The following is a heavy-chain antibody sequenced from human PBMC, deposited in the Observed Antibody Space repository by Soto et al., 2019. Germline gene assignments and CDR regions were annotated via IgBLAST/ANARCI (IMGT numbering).Heavy chain of an antibody. V-gene: IGHV4-4*02. CDR1: GGSISSDNW. D-gene: IGHD2-15*01. Sequence: QVQLQESGPGLVKPSGTLSLTCAVSGGSISSDNWWSWVRQPPGEGLEWIGEISQRGKTNYNPSPKSRGTISADKSKNQCALNLSAVTAADPAMYYCARNFRAGWSQDSRGQGTLVTGSS. J-gene: IGHJ4*02. CDR2: ISQRGKT. CDR3: ARNFRAGWSQDS.